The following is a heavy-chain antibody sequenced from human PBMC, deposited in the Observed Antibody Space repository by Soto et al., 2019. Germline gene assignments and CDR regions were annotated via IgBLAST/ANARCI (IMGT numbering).Heavy chain of an antibody. D-gene: IGHD4-4*01. CDR3: ARGPHYSNLDY. CDR2: ITWNSGTI. J-gene: IGHJ4*02. V-gene: IGHV3-9*01. Sequence: GGSLRLSCAASGFTFDDYAMHWVRQTPGKGLEWVSGITWNSGTIGYADSVKGRFTISRDNGKNSLYLQMNSLRPEDTALYYCARGPHYSNLDYWGQGTLVTVSS. CDR1: GFTFDDYA.